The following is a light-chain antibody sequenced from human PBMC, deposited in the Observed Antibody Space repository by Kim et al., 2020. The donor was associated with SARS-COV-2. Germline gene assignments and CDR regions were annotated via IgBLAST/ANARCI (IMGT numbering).Light chain of an antibody. CDR3: QQYANSPH. Sequence: DIVLTQSPGTLSVSPGERVTLLCRASQSVISAYIAWYQHKPGLPPRLLIYGASSRATGIPDRFSGSGSGTDFTLTISRLEPEDFAVYYSQQYANSPHFGQGTKLEIK. CDR1: QSVISAY. J-gene: IGKJ2*01. V-gene: IGKV3-20*01. CDR2: GAS.